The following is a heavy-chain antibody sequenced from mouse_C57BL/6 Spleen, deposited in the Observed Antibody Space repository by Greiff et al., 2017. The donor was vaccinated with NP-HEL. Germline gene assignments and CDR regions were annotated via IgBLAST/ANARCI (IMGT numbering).Heavy chain of an antibody. Sequence: VKLMESGAELVRPGASVTLSCKASGYTFTDYEMHWVKQTPVHGLEWIGAIDPETGGTAYNQKFKGKAILTADKSSSTAYMELRSLTSEDSAVYYCTRQGYAMDYWGQGTSVTVSS. CDR3: TRQGYAMDY. V-gene: IGHV1-15*01. J-gene: IGHJ4*01. CDR2: IDPETGGT. CDR1: GYTFTDYE.